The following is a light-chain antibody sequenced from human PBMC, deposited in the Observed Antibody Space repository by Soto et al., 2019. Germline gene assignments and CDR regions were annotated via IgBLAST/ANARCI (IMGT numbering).Light chain of an antibody. CDR2: EVR. CDR3: ISYTGSDTSYV. J-gene: IGLJ1*01. V-gene: IGLV2-14*01. CDR1: SSDVGSYNY. Sequence: QSALTQPASVSGSPGQSIPISCTGTSSDVGSYNYVAWYQQFPGKTPKLMIYEVRNRPSGVSSRFSGSKSGNTASLTISGLQAEDEADYYCISYTGSDTSYVFGTGTKLTVL.